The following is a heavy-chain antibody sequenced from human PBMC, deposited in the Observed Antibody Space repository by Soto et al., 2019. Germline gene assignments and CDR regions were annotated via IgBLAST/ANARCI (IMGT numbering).Heavy chain of an antibody. D-gene: IGHD3-3*01. Sequence: GGSLRLSCAASGFTFSSYAMSWVRQAPGKGLEWVSAISGSGGSTYYADSVKGRFTISRDNSKNTLYLQMNSLRAEDTAVYYCAVEATYYHFWSGYFEGYWGQGTLVTVSS. CDR1: GFTFSSYA. CDR2: ISGSGGST. CDR3: AVEATYYHFWSGYFEGY. V-gene: IGHV3-23*01. J-gene: IGHJ4*02.